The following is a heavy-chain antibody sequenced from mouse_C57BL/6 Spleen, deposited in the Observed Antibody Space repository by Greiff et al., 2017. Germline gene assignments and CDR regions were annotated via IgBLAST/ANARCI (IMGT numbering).Heavy chain of an antibody. Sequence: EVQLQQSGAELVRPGASVKLSCTASGFNIKDDYMHWVKQRPEQGLEWIGWIDPENGDTEYASKFQGKATITADTSSNTAYLQLSSLTSEDTAGYYCTRSTVVAPFDYWGQGTTLTVSS. CDR2: IDPENGDT. CDR3: TRSTVVAPFDY. D-gene: IGHD1-1*01. CDR1: GFNIKDDY. J-gene: IGHJ2*01. V-gene: IGHV14-4*01.